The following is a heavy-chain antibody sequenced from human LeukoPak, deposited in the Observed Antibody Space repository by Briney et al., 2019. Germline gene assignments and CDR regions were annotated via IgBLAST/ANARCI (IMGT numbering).Heavy chain of an antibody. Sequence: PGGSLRLSCAASGFTFSNYAMNWVRQAPGRGLDLVSAISGSGGSTYYADSVKGRFTISRDNSKNTLYLQMNSLRAEDTAVYYCAKDLAGSGSYSFDYWGQGTLVTVSS. CDR1: GFTFSNYA. V-gene: IGHV3-23*01. CDR3: AKDLAGSGSYSFDY. D-gene: IGHD1-26*01. J-gene: IGHJ4*02. CDR2: ISGSGGST.